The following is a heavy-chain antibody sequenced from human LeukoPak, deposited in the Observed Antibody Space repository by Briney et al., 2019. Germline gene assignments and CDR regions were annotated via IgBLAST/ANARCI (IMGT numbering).Heavy chain of an antibody. CDR2: IYYSGST. Sequence: SETLSLTCTVSGGSISSYYWSWIRQPPGKGLEWIGYIYYSGSTNYNPSLKGRVTISVDTSKNQFSLKLSSVTAADTAVYYCARGLYCTNGVCGGGYYFDYWGQGTLVTVSS. J-gene: IGHJ4*02. CDR1: GGSISSYY. CDR3: ARGLYCTNGVCGGGYYFDY. D-gene: IGHD2-8*01. V-gene: IGHV4-59*01.